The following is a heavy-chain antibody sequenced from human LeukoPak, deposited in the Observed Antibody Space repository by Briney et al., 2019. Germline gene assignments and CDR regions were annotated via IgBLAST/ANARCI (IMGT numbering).Heavy chain of an antibody. V-gene: IGHV3-7*01. J-gene: IGHJ6*02. CDR3: ARDSEWLTHYYYYYGMDV. D-gene: IGHD6-19*01. Sequence: GGSLRLSCAASGFTFSNYWMSWVRQAPGKGLEWVANIKQDGSERYYVDSVKGRFTISRDNAKNSLYLQMNSLRAEDTAVYYCARDSEWLTHYYYYYGMDVWGQGTTVTVSS. CDR1: GFTFSNYW. CDR2: IKQDGSER.